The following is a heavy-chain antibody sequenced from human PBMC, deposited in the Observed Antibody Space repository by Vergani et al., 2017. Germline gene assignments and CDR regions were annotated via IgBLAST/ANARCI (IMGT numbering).Heavy chain of an antibody. CDR1: GFTFSSYN. J-gene: IGHJ2*01. Sequence: EEHLVESGGNLVQPGGSLRLSCAASGFTFSSYNFNWVRQAPGKGLEWVSYISSSGSAIYYSDAVKGRFTISRDKAKNSLYLQMNSLRAEDTAVYFCARDRGVRAVTYWYFDLWGRGTLVTVSS. CDR2: ISSSGSAI. V-gene: IGHV3-48*01. CDR3: ARDRGVRAVTYWYFDL. D-gene: IGHD1-26*01.